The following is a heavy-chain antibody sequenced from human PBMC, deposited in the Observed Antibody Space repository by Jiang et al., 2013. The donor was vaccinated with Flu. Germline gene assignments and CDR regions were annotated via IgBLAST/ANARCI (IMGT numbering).Heavy chain of an antibody. J-gene: IGHJ4*02. Sequence: GPGLVKPSETLSLTCAVSGVSLSSIDWWTWVRQPPGGGLEWIGEIYHNGNTNYNPSLKSRVTISLDKSRNYFSPKLTSVTAADTAVYYCARGGNYRLDCWGQGTLVTVSS. D-gene: IGHD3-16*02. CDR3: ARGGNYRLDC. CDR1: GVSLSSIDW. CDR2: IYHNGNT. V-gene: IGHV4-4*02.